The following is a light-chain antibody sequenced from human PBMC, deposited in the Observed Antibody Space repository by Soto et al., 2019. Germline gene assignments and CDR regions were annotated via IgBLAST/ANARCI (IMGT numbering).Light chain of an antibody. J-gene: IGKJ2*01. CDR1: QSVLYTANKKHY. Sequence: DIVMTQSPDSLAVSLGERATITCRSSQSVLYTANKKHYFAWYQQKPGQPPKLLIHWASTRKYGDPARFTGSGSGTYFTLTVGSLQAEDLAVYDSEQYYSTPYTFRQGTKLEI. CDR2: WAS. CDR3: EQYYSTPYT. V-gene: IGKV4-1*01.